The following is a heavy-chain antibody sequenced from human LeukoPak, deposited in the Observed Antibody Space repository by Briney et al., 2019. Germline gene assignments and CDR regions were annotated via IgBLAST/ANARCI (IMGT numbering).Heavy chain of an antibody. CDR2: IYTSGST. V-gene: IGHV4-38-2*02. CDR1: NYSITSGYY. Sequence: PSETLSLTCSVSNYSITSGYYWGWIRQPPGKGLEWIGRIYTSGSTNYNPSLKSRVTISVDTSKNQFSLKLSSVTAADTAVYYCARDREYYDFWSGNRILDYWGQGTLVTVSS. J-gene: IGHJ4*02. D-gene: IGHD3-3*01. CDR3: ARDREYYDFWSGNRILDY.